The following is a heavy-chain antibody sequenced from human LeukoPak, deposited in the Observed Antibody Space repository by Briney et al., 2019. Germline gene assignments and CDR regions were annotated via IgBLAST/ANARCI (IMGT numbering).Heavy chain of an antibody. V-gene: IGHV4-34*01. Sequence: PSETLSLTCAVYGVSFSTYYWSWIRQPPGKGLEWIGEINHAGSSNSNPSLKSRVTMSVDTSKSQFSLKLTSVTAADTAVYYCARIQQLVRGQPPAKDCWGQGTLVTVSS. CDR2: INHAGSS. D-gene: IGHD6-13*01. CDR3: ARIQQLVRGQPPAKDC. CDR1: GVSFSTYY. J-gene: IGHJ4*02.